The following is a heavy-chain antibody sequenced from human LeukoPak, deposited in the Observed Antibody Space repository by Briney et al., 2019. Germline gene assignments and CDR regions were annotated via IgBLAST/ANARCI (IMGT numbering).Heavy chain of an antibody. V-gene: IGHV4-59*11. J-gene: IGHJ5*02. CDR3: ARALPSAIFGVPPPPYNWFDP. CDR1: GGSIRSHY. Sequence: SETLSLTCTASGGSIRSHYWSWIRQPPGKGLEWIGYIYYSGSTNYNPSLKSRVTISVDTSKNQFSLKLSSVTAADTAVYYCARALPSAIFGVPPPPYNWFDPWGQGTLVTVSS. CDR2: IYYSGST. D-gene: IGHD3-3*01.